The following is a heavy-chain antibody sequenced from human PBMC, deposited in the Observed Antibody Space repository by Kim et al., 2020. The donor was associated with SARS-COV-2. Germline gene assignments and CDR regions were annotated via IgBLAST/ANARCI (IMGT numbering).Heavy chain of an antibody. V-gene: IGHV1-69*02. CDR3: ARFWDYAIDY. D-gene: IGHD4-17*01. Sequence: IANYAQKLQGRVTSTADKSTSTACMELSSLRSEDTAVYYCARFWDYAIDYWGQGTLVNVSS. J-gene: IGHJ4*02. CDR2: IA.